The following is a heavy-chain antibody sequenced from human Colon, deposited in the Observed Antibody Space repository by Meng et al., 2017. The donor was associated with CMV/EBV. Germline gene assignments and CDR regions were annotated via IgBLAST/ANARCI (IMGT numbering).Heavy chain of an antibody. J-gene: IGHJ4*02. D-gene: IGHD1-26*01. CDR2: IYWDDEK. Sequence: CSCSGLSLDSRGVGVAWIRQPPGKALEWLALIYWDDEKRYNPSLQNRLTISNDTSKNQVLLTMTNMDPADTATYYCARRGSGSYAFDHWGQGTLVTVSS. CDR1: GLSLDSRGVG. V-gene: IGHV2-5*02. CDR3: ARRGSGSYAFDH.